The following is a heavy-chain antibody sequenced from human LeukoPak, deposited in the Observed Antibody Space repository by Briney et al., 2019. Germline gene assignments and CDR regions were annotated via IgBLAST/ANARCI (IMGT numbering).Heavy chain of an antibody. V-gene: IGHV4-4*07. D-gene: IGHD6-19*01. CDR2: IYTSGST. CDR3: ARVSLYSSGWYAWFDY. J-gene: IGHJ4*02. CDR1: GGSISSYY. Sequence: PSETLSLTCTVSGGSISSYYWSWIRQPAGKGLYWIGRIYTSGSTNYNPSLKSRVTMSVDTSKNQFSLKLSSVTAADTAVYYCARVSLYSSGWYAWFDYWGQGTLVTVSS.